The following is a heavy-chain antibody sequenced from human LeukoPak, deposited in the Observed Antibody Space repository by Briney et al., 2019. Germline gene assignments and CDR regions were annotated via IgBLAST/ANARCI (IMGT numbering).Heavy chain of an antibody. CDR1: GFTFSSYA. J-gene: IGHJ6*02. CDR3: AKSGMIRGAMDV. CDR2: LSGSGGST. V-gene: IGHV3-23*01. D-gene: IGHD3-10*01. Sequence: PGGSLRLSCAASGFTFSSYAMSWVRQAPGKGLEWVSALSGSGGSTYYADSVKGRFTVSRDNSKNTLYLQMNSLRVEDTAVYYCAKSGMIRGAMDVWGQGTTVTVSS.